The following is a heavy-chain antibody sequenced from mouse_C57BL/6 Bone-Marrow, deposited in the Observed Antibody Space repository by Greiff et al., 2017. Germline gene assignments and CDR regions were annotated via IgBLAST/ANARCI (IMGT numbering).Heavy chain of an antibody. CDR2: IRSGSSTI. CDR1: GFTFSDYG. Sequence: VQLQQSGGGLVKPGGSLQFSCAASGFTFSDYGMHWVRQAPEKGLEWVAYIRSGSSTIYYADTVKGRFTISRDTATNTLFLQMTSMTSEDTAMYYCARPYFDYWGQGTTLTVSS. CDR3: ARPYFDY. V-gene: IGHV5-17*01. J-gene: IGHJ2*01.